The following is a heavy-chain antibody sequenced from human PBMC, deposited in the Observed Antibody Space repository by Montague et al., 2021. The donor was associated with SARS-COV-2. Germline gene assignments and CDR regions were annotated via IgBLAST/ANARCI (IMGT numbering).Heavy chain of an antibody. Sequence: SETLSLICTVSGGSISSSSYYWGWIRQPPGKGLEWIGSIYYTGSTYYNPPLKSRVTISVDTSKNQFSLKLSSVTAADTAVYYCARDTRIAMLVVVTRYGLDVWGQGTTVTVS. CDR3: ARDTRIAMLVVVTRYGLDV. CDR1: GGSISSSSYY. J-gene: IGHJ6*02. D-gene: IGHD3-22*01. CDR2: IYYTGST. V-gene: IGHV4-39*07.